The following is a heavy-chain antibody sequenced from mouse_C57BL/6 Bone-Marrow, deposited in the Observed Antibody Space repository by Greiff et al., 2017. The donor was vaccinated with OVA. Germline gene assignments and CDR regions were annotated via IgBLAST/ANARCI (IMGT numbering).Heavy chain of an antibody. V-gene: IGHV1-4*01. CDR1: GYTFTSYT. CDR2: INPSSGYT. Sequence: QVQLQQSGAELARPGASVKMSCKASGYTFTSYTMHWVKQRPGQGLEWIGYINPSSGYTKYNQKFKDKATLTADKSSSTAYMQLSSLTYEDSAVYYCARGRGYYYGSSYSLAMDYWGQGTSVTVSS. D-gene: IGHD1-1*01. CDR3: ARGRGYYYGSSYSLAMDY. J-gene: IGHJ4*01.